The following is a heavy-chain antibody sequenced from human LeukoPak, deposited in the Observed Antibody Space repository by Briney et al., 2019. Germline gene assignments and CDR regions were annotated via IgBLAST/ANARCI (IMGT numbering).Heavy chain of an antibody. D-gene: IGHD3-3*01. J-gene: IGHJ5*02. CDR3: ASDVLRFLEWPLLDP. CDR1: GGTFSSYA. Sequence: SVKVSCKGSGGTFSSYAISWVRQAPGQGLEWMGRIIPIFGTANYAQKFQGRVTITTDESTSTAYMELSSLRSEDTAVYYCASDVLRFLEWPLLDPWGQGTLVTVSS. CDR2: IIPIFGTA. V-gene: IGHV1-69*05.